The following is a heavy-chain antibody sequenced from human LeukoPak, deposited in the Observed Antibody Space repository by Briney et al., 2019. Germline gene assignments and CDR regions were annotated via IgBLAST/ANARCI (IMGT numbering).Heavy chain of an antibody. CDR3: AKEDWYSSGWYVKGFDF. CDR1: GFTFSSYA. J-gene: IGHJ4*02. D-gene: IGHD6-19*01. Sequence: GGSLRLSCAASGFTFSSYAMSWVRQAPGKGLEWVSAISGSGGSTYSADSVKGRFTISRDNSKNTLYLQMNSLRAEDTAVYYCAKEDWYSSGWYVKGFDFWGQGTLVTVSS. CDR2: ISGSGGST. V-gene: IGHV3-23*01.